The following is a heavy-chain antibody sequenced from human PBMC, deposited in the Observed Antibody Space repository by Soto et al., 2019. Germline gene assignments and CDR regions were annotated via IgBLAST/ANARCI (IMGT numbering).Heavy chain of an antibody. Sequence: GVSLSLSWAASGFTFISYARSWVRQPPGKGLEWVSAISGSGGSTYYADSVKGRFTISRDNSKNTLYLQMNSLRAEDTAVYYCANDRKVIAHRTHDYWGQGTLVTVSS. D-gene: IGHD3-22*01. CDR2: ISGSGGST. CDR1: GFTFISYA. J-gene: IGHJ4*02. V-gene: IGHV3-23*01. CDR3: ANDRKVIAHRTHDY.